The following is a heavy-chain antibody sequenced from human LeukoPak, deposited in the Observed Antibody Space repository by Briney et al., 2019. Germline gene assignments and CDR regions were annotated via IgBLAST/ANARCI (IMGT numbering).Heavy chain of an antibody. V-gene: IGHV4-39*07. D-gene: IGHD6-19*01. Sequence: KASETLSLTCTVSGGSISSSGYYWGWIRQPPGKGLEWIASIYYSGSTYYNPSLKSRVTISIDTSKNHLSLNLSSVTAADTAVYYCAKVEVSSGWPPTADYLQHWGQGTLVTVSS. CDR1: GGSISSSGYY. J-gene: IGHJ1*01. CDR2: IYYSGST. CDR3: AKVEVSSGWPPTADYLQH.